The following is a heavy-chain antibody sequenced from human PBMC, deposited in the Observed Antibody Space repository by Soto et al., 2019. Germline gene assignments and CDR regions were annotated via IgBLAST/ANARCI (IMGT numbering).Heavy chain of an antibody. CDR3: AREDYGMDV. CDR2: IWYDESKK. J-gene: IGHJ6*02. CDR1: EFTFSNYA. V-gene: IGHV3-33*01. Sequence: QERLVESGGGVVQPGTSLRLSCAAAEFTFSNYAMHWVRQAPGMGLEWVAVIWYDESKKYYADSVKGRFTISRDNSKNTVYLKMNSLRAEDTAVYYCAREDYGMDVWGQGTTVTVSS.